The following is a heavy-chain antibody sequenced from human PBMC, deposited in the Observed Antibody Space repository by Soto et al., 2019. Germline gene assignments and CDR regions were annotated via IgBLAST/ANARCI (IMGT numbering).Heavy chain of an antibody. J-gene: IGHJ4*02. Sequence: GGSLRLSCVASGFTFSTSGIHWVRQAPGKGLEWLASISVGGSNKYYSDSVKGRFTISRDNSKNTVYLQMNSLRAEDTAVYYCAKDDPDESSAFCSGGTCGQFDYWGQGTLVTVSS. CDR3: AKDDPDESSAFCSGGTCGQFDY. CDR2: ISVGGSNK. CDR1: GFTFSTSG. V-gene: IGHV3-30*18. D-gene: IGHD2-15*01.